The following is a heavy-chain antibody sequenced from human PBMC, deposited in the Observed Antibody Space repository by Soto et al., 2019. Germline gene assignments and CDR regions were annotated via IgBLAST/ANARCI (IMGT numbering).Heavy chain of an antibody. V-gene: IGHV3-21*01. J-gene: IGHJ4*02. Sequence: GSLRLSCAASGFTFTRYSMNWVRQAPGKGLEWVSSISSTTNYIYYADSMKGRFTVSRDNAKDSVYLEMNSLSAEDTAVYYCARESEDLTSNFDYWGQGTLVTVSS. CDR3: ARESEDLTSNFDY. CDR1: GFTFTRYS. CDR2: ISSTTNYI.